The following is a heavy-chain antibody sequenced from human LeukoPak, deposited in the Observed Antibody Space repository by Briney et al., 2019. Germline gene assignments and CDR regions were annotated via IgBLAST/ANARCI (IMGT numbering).Heavy chain of an antibody. CDR1: GNTFSSDC. V-gene: IGHV1-8*03. J-gene: IGHJ6*03. CDR3: ARVGRAIWSGYYRYYYYYYMDV. CDR2: INPNSGGT. Sequence: ASVKVSCKASGNTFSSDCFSWVRQAPGQGLEWMGWINPNSGGTNYAQKFQGRVTITRNTSISTAHMELSSLRSEDTAVYYCARVGRAIWSGYYRYYYYYYMDVWGKGTTVTVSS. D-gene: IGHD3-3*01.